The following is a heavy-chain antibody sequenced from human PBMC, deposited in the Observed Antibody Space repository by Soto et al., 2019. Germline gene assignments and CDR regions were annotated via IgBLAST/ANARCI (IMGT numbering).Heavy chain of an antibody. CDR3: ARGGLYCTNGVCYKGYYYGMDV. CDR1: GFTFSSYA. CDR2: ISYDGSNK. Sequence: GRPLRLSCAASGFTFSSYAVHWVRQAPGKGLEWVAVISYDGSNKYYADSVKGRFTISRDNSKNTLYLRMNSLRAEDTAVYYCARGGLYCTNGVCYKGYYYGMDVWGQGTTVTVSS. D-gene: IGHD2-8*01. J-gene: IGHJ6*02. V-gene: IGHV3-30-3*01.